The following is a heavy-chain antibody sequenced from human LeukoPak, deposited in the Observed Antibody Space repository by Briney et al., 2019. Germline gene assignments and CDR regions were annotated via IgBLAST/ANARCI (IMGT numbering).Heavy chain of an antibody. CDR3: AKDAHIGFDSSNSLEH. V-gene: IGHV3-30*02. D-gene: IGHD4-11*01. Sequence: GGSLRLSCAASGDTYSNYGMHLVGQAPGKGGEGVAFIRSDGSNSYYAHSVKGRFSISRDNFQNTDSLQMNSLRAGATPVYYCAKDAHIGFDSSNSLEHWGQGTLVTVSS. CDR1: GDTYSNYG. CDR2: IRSDGSNS. J-gene: IGHJ4*02.